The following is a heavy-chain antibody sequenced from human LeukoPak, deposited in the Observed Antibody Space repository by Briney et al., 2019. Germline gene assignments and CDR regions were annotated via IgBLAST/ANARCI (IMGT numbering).Heavy chain of an antibody. V-gene: IGHV1-46*01. CDR3: ARDPYCGGDCYSNWFDP. CDR1: GYTFTSYY. Sequence: ASVTVSCKASGYTFTSYYMHWVRQAPGQGLEWMGIINPSGGSTSYAQKFQGRVTMTRDMSTSTVYMELSSLRSEDTAVYYCARDPYCGGDCYSNWFDPWGQGTLVTVSS. CDR2: INPSGGST. J-gene: IGHJ5*02. D-gene: IGHD2-21*02.